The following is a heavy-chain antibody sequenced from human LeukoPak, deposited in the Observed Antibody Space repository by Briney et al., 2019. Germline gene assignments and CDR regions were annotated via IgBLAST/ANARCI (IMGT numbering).Heavy chain of an antibody. V-gene: IGHV1-8*02. CDR2: MNPNSGNT. J-gene: IGHJ6*03. Sequence: ASVKVSCKASGGTFSSYDINWVRQATGQGLEWMGWMNPNSGNTGYAQKFQGRVTMTRNTSISTAYMELSSLRSEDTAVYYCARGPYCSGGSCYPLRYYYYMDVWGKGTTVTVSS. D-gene: IGHD2-15*01. CDR3: ARGPYCSGGSCYPLRYYYYMDV. CDR1: GGTFSSYD.